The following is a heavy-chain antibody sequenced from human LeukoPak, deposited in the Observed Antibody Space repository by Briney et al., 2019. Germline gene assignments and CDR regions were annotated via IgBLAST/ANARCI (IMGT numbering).Heavy chain of an antibody. CDR2: INPDGSQG. CDR1: GFTFSNSY. V-gene: IGHV3-7*01. CDR3: ARDPAYGALNI. Sequence: GGSLRLSCEASGFTFSNSYMSWVRQAPGKGLEWVAIINPDGSQGSYVDSVKGRFAISRDNALNSLFLQMNSLSAEDTAVYYWARDPAYGALNIWGQGTTVTVSS. D-gene: IGHD2-21*01. J-gene: IGHJ3*02.